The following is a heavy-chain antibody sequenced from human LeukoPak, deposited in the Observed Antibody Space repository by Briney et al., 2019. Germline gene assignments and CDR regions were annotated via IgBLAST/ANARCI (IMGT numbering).Heavy chain of an antibody. CDR1: GGSISRYY. D-gene: IGHD2-8*01. CDR2: INYSENT. CDR3: AREGAYCTNGVCYTGYFDY. Sequence: KPSETLSLTCSVSGGSISRYYWNWIRQPPGKGLVWIGYINYSENTNYNPSLKSRVTISVDTSKNQFSMKLRAVTAADTAVYYCAREGAYCTNGVCYTGYFDYWGKGTLVTVSS. V-gene: IGHV4-59*01. J-gene: IGHJ4*02.